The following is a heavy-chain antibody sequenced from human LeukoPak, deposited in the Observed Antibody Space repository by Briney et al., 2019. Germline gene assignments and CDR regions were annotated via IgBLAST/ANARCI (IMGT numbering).Heavy chain of an antibody. J-gene: IGHJ6*03. V-gene: IGHV3-11*01. D-gene: IGHD3-3*01. Sequence: GGSLRLSCAASGFTFCDYYMSWLRQAPGEGVEWGSYISSSGSTIYYADSMKGRFTISRDNAKNSLYLQMNSLRAEDTAVYYCARRGADFTPRDYYYYYMDVWGKGTTVTDSS. CDR3: ARRGADFTPRDYYYYYMDV. CDR1: GFTFCDYY. CDR2: ISSSGSTI.